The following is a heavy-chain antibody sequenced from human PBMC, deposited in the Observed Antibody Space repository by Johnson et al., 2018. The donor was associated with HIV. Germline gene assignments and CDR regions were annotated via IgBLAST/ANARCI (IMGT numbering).Heavy chain of an antibody. CDR1: GFTFDDYA. CDR2: ISWNSGSI. D-gene: IGHD4-17*01. Sequence: VQLVESGGGLVQPGRSLRLSCAASGFTFDDYAMHWVRQAPGKGLEWVSGISWNSGSIGYADSVKGRFTISRDNAKNSLYLQMNSLRAEDTALYYCAKDRVGDYDALDFWGQGTMVTVSS. J-gene: IGHJ3*01. V-gene: IGHV3-9*01. CDR3: AKDRVGDYDALDF.